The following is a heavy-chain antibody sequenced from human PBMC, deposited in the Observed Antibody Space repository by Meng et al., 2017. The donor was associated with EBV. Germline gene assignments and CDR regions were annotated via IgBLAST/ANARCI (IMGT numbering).Heavy chain of an antibody. D-gene: IGHD3-10*01. V-gene: IGHV1-69*01. J-gene: IGHJ4*02. CDR2: FLPTLGAP. Sequence: QVQLVQSAAEVKKPGSSVKVSCKTSGGPFRNYAISWVRQAPGQGLEWLGGFLPTLGAPNYAQKFHGRVSITADESTSTHYMDLSSLRSEGTAVYYCASESGRGYTPDYWGQGTLVTVSS. CDR1: GGPFRNYA. CDR3: ASESGRGYTPDY.